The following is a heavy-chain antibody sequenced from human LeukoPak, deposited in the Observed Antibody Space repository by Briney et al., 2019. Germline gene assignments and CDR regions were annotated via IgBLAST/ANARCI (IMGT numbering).Heavy chain of an antibody. D-gene: IGHD2-15*01. Sequence: SETLSLTCAVYGGSLSGYYWSWIRQPPGKGLEWIGEINHSGSTNYNPSLKSRVTISIDTSKNQFSLKVSSVTAADTAVYYCANSPGYCSGGSCYSEYNYLDPWGQGTLVTVSS. J-gene: IGHJ5*02. CDR3: ANSPGYCSGGSCYSEYNYLDP. CDR1: GGSLSGYY. V-gene: IGHV4-34*01. CDR2: INHSGST.